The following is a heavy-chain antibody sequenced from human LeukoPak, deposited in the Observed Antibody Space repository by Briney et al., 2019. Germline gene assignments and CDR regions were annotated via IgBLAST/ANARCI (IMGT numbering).Heavy chain of an antibody. Sequence: SETLSLTCSVSGVSVSSSTYYWGWIRQPPGKGLECVGTIFYVGGTYYNPSLVSPVTISVDTCKNQFSLKLASVTAADTGVYYCVTLNSGRYSEIDYWGQRTLVTVSS. D-gene: IGHD1-26*01. J-gene: IGHJ4*02. CDR3: VTLNSGRYSEIDY. CDR1: GVSVSSSTYY. V-gene: IGHV4-39*01. CDR2: IFYVGGT.